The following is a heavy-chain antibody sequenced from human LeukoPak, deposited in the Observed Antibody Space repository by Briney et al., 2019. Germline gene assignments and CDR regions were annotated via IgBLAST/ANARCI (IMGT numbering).Heavy chain of an antibody. Sequence: ASVKVSCKASGGTFSSYATSWVRQAPGKGLEWMGGFDPEDGEAIYAQKFQGRVTMTEDTSTDTAYMELSSLRSEDTAVYYCATGSPYLGYSSGWYWGVDYWGQGTLVTVSS. V-gene: IGHV1-24*01. J-gene: IGHJ4*02. CDR2: FDPEDGEA. CDR3: ATGSPYLGYSSGWYWGVDY. CDR1: GGTFSSYA. D-gene: IGHD6-19*01.